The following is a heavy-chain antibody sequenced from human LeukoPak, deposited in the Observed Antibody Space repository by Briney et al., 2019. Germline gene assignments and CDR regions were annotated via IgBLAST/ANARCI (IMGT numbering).Heavy chain of an antibody. Sequence: SETLSLTCAVYGGSFSGYYWRWIRQPPGKGREWVGEINHSGSTNYNPSLRGRLTVSVDTSKNQFSLKLSSVTAADTAVYYCARTFRESYYDFWSGYSTLDYWGQGTLVTVSS. V-gene: IGHV4-34*01. D-gene: IGHD3-3*01. CDR2: INHSGST. CDR3: ARTFRESYYDFWSGYSTLDY. J-gene: IGHJ4*02. CDR1: GGSFSGYY.